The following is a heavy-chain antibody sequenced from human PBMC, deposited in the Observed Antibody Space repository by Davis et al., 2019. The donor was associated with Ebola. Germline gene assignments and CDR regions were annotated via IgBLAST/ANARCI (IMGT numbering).Heavy chain of an antibody. Sequence: PGGSLRLSCAASGFTFSSYEMNWVRQAPGKGLEWVSYISSSGRTIYYADSVKGRFTISRDNAKNPLYLQMNSLRAEDTAVYYCARGVGMVGGLILNQYGMDVWGQGTTVTVSS. V-gene: IGHV3-48*03. J-gene: IGHJ6*02. CDR1: GFTFSSYE. D-gene: IGHD3-16*01. CDR2: ISSSGRTI. CDR3: ARGVGMVGGLILNQYGMDV.